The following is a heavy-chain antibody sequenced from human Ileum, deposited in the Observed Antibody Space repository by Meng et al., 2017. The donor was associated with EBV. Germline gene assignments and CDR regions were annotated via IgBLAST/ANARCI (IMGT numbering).Heavy chain of an antibody. V-gene: IGHV3-74*01. D-gene: IGHD5/OR15-5a*01. CDR2: ISPDGSRT. CDR3: FLVSTVTQPDF. CDR1: GFTFRTFW. Sequence: ELRVESGGALVQPGGSLRLSCAASGFTFRTFWVHWVRQAPGKGLVWVSRISPDGSRTNYADSVKGRFTISRDNAKNMVYLQMSSLRAEDTAVYHCFLVSTVTQPDFWGPGTLVTVSS. J-gene: IGHJ4*02.